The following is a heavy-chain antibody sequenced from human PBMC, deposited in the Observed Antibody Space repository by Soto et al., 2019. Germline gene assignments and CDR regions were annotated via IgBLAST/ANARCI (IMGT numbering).Heavy chain of an antibody. J-gene: IGHJ6*04. V-gene: IGHV3-11*01. CDR3: ARAFRGYSNAWDV. CDR1: GFTFDDYY. Sequence: GGSLRLSCAGSGFTFDDYYMSWIRQAPGKGLEWVSYISSRGSTIYYTDSVKGRFTISRDNAKNSLYLQLNTLRAEDTALYYCARAFRGYSNAWDVWGKGTTVTVSS. CDR2: ISSRGSTI. D-gene: IGHD5-18*01.